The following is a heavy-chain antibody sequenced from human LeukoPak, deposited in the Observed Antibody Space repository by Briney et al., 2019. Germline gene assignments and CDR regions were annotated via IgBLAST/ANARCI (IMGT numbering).Heavy chain of an antibody. D-gene: IGHD2-21*02. J-gene: IGHJ3*02. CDR2: INAGNGNT. CDR3: ARDDSWGWVVTARSMGPNAFDI. Sequence: ASVKVSCKASGYTFTSYAMHWVRQAPGQRLEWMGWINAGNGNTKYSQEFQGRVTITRDTSASTAYMELSSLRSEDMAVYYCARDDSWGWVVTARSMGPNAFDIWGQGTMVTVSS. V-gene: IGHV1-3*03. CDR1: GYTFTSYA.